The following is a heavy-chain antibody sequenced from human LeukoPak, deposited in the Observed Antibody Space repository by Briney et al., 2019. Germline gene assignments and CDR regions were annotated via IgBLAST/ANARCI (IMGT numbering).Heavy chain of an antibody. J-gene: IGHJ6*03. D-gene: IGHD2-2*01. Sequence: SETLSLTCTVSGVSISSSNSYWGWIRQPPGKWLEWIGSIYYSGNTYYNASLKSQVSISIDTSKNQFSLKLSSVTAADTAVYYCARAEGGYCSSTSCFPANYYYYYMDVWGKGTTVTVSS. V-gene: IGHV4-39*07. CDR2: IYYSGNT. CDR3: ARAEGGYCSSTSCFPANYYYYYMDV. CDR1: GVSISSSNSY.